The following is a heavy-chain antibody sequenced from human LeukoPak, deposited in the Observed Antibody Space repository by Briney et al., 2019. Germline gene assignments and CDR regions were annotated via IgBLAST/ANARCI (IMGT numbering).Heavy chain of an antibody. V-gene: IGHV4-59*05. CDR2: IYYRGNT. CDR3: ARHAYSGSYYFDY. J-gene: IGHJ4*02. D-gene: IGHD1-26*01. Sequence: SETLSLTCTVSGGSISSYYWSWIRQPPGKGMERDGSIYYRGNTYYNPSLKSRVNISVDTSKNQFALKLSAVTAADTAVYYSARHAYSGSYYFDYWGEGTLVTVSS. CDR1: GGSISSYY.